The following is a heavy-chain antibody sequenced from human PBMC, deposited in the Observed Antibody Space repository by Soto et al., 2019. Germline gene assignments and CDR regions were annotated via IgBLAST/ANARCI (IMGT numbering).Heavy chain of an antibody. CDR1: GFTFSSYG. V-gene: IGHV3-30*18. J-gene: IGHJ4*02. Sequence: QVQLVESGGGVVQPGRSLRLSCAASGFTFSSYGMHWVHQAPGKGLEWVAIVSYDGSNKYYTDSVKGRFTISRDNSRNTLYLQMNSLRADDTAVYYCAKALGELSPESYDYWGQGTLVTVSS. CDR2: VSYDGSNK. D-gene: IGHD3-16*02. CDR3: AKALGELSPESYDY.